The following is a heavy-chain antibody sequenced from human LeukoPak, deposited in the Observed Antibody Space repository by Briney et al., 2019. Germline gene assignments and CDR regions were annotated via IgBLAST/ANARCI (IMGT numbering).Heavy chain of an antibody. V-gene: IGHV4-39*01. CDR3: ARLYYGMDV. CDR2: MYYTGNT. J-gene: IGHJ6*02. Sequence: SETLSLTCTVSGGSISSTSYYWGWIRQPPGEGLEWIGSMYYTGNTHYSPSLKSRVTLSVDTSKNQFSLELNSVTAADTAVYYCARLYYGMDVWGQGTTVTVSS. CDR1: GGSISSTSYY.